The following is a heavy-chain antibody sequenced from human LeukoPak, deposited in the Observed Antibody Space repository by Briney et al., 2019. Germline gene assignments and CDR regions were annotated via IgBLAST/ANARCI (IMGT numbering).Heavy chain of an antibody. CDR2: IYPGDSDT. J-gene: IGHJ5*02. D-gene: IGHD7-27*01. Sequence: ASVKVSCKASGYTFTSYAMHWVRQAPGQRLEWMGIIYPGDSDTRYSPSFQGQVTISADKSISTAYLQWSSLKASDTAMYYCASQITGARWFDPWGQGTLVTVSS. CDR3: ASQITGARWFDP. CDR1: GYTFTSYA. V-gene: IGHV5-51*01.